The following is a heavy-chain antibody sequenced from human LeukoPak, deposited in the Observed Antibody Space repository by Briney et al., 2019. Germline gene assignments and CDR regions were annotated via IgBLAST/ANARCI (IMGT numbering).Heavy chain of an antibody. CDR3: ARYSSTWPYWYFDL. V-gene: IGHV4-59*12. D-gene: IGHD6-13*01. Sequence: SETLSLTCTVSGGSISSYYWSWIRQPPGKGLEWIGYIYYSGSTNYNPSLKSRVTISVDRSKNQFSLKLTSVTAADTAVYYCARYSSTWPYWYFDLWGRGTLVTVSS. CDR2: IYYSGST. J-gene: IGHJ2*01. CDR1: GGSISSYY.